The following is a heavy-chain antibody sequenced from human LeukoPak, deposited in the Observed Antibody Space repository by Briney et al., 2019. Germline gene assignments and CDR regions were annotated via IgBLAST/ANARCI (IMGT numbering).Heavy chain of an antibody. CDR2: IYTSGST. CDR3: ASDAFDI. V-gene: IGHV4-4*07. Sequence: SETLSLTCTVSGDSISSYYWSWIRQPAGKGLEWIGRIYTSGSTNYNPSLKSRVTISIDTSKNQFSLNLSSVTAADTAVYYCASDAFDIWGQGTMVTVSS. CDR1: GDSISSYY. J-gene: IGHJ3*02.